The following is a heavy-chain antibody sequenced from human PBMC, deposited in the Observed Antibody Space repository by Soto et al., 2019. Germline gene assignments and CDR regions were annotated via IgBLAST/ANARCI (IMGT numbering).Heavy chain of an antibody. D-gene: IGHD2-2*01. CDR1: GYTFSNYG. CDR2: ISLYSDGT. CDR3: ARVVPGAEAWFGP. Sequence: ASVKVSCKTSGYTFSNYGITWVRQAPGQPLEWLGWISLYSDGTNYAQRFQGRVSMTTDTSTTTAYIELRSLRSDDTAVYYCARVVPGAEAWFGPWGQGTMVTVSS. J-gene: IGHJ5*02. V-gene: IGHV1-18*01.